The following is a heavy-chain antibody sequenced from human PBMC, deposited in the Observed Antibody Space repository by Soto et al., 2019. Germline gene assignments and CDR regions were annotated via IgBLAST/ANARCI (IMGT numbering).Heavy chain of an antibody. CDR2: ISYDGSNK. Sequence: PGGSLRLSCAASGFTFSSYAMHWVRQAPGKGLEWVAVISYDGSNKYYADSVKGRFTISRDNSKNTLYLQMNSLRAEDTAVYYCARGPGYSSGWYGMDVWGQGTTVTVSS. CDR1: GFTFSSYA. V-gene: IGHV3-30-3*01. CDR3: ARGPGYSSGWYGMDV. D-gene: IGHD6-19*01. J-gene: IGHJ6*02.